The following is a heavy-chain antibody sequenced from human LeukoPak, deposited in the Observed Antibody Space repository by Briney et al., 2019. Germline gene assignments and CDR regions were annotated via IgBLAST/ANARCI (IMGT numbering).Heavy chain of an antibody. CDR1: GFTFSSYA. Sequence: PGGSLRLSCAASGFTFSSYAMHWVRQAPGKGLEWVAVISYDGSNKYYADSVKGRFTISRDNSKNTLYLQMNSLRAEDTAVYYCARDSRYSYGYSHYYYYYYMDVWGKGTTVTVSS. V-gene: IGHV3-30*04. D-gene: IGHD5-18*01. J-gene: IGHJ6*03. CDR2: ISYDGSNK. CDR3: ARDSRYSYGYSHYYYYYYMDV.